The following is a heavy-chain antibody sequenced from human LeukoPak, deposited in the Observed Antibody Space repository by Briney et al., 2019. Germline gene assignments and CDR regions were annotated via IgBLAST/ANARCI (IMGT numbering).Heavy chain of an antibody. D-gene: IGHD2-15*01. V-gene: IGHV5-51*01. CDR1: GYSITNYW. Sequence: GESLKISCKGSGYSITNYWIAWVRQMPGKGLEWMGIIYPADSDIRYSPSFQGQVTISADKSISTAYLQWSSLKASDTAMYYCARQEYCSGGSCYTWFDPWGQGTLVTVSS. J-gene: IGHJ5*02. CDR3: ARQEYCSGGSCYTWFDP. CDR2: IYPADSDI.